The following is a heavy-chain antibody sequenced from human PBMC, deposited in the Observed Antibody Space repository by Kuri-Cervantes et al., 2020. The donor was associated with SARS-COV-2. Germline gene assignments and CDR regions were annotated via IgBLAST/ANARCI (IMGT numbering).Heavy chain of an antibody. Sequence: GGSLRLSCAASGFTFSGYGMHWVRQAPGKGLEWVSGINWNGGSTGYADSVKGRFTISRDNAKNSLYLQMNSLRAEDTALYYCARGVVAATPGFFQHWGQGTLVTVSS. V-gene: IGHV3-20*04. D-gene: IGHD2-15*01. CDR1: GFTFSGYG. CDR2: INWNGGST. J-gene: IGHJ1*01. CDR3: ARGVVAATPGFFQH.